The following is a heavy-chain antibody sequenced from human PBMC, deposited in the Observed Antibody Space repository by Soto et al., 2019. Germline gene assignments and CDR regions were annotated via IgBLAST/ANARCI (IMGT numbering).Heavy chain of an antibody. CDR2: IYYSGST. Sequence: SETLSLTCTVSGGSISSYYCSWIRQPPGKGLEWIGYIYYSGSTNYNPSLKSRVTISVDTSKNQFSLKLSSVTAADTDVYYCARRYGPCFDYWGKGTLVTVSS. J-gene: IGHJ4*02. D-gene: IGHD5-18*01. CDR3: ARRYGPCFDY. CDR1: GGSISSYY. V-gene: IGHV4-59*08.